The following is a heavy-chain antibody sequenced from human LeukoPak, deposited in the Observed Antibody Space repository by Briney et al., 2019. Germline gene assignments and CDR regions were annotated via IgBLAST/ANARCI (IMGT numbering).Heavy chain of an antibody. D-gene: IGHD3-3*01. CDR3: ARAQYYDFWSGYYYYYYMDV. CDR2: MNPNSGNT. J-gene: IGHJ6*03. V-gene: IGHV1-8*01. CDR1: GYTFTSYD. Sequence: ASVKVSCKASGYTFTSYDINWVRQATGQGLEWMGWMNPNSGNTGYAQKFQGRVTMTRNTSISTAYMELSSLRSEDTAVYYCARAQYYDFWSGYYYYYYMDVWGKGTTVTVSS.